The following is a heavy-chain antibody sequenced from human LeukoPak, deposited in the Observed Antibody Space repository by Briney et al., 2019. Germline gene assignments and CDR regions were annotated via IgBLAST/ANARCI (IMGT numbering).Heavy chain of an antibody. CDR2: INPKNGGT. D-gene: IGHD4-23*01. CDR1: GYTFPGHH. Sequence: ASVKVSCKASGYTFPGHHIHWVRQAPGQGLEWMGWINPKNGGTNYAQKFQGRVTMTRDTSINTAFMELSRLNSDDTAVYFCARDGYGGNSFDYWGQGTLVTVSS. V-gene: IGHV1-2*02. J-gene: IGHJ4*02. CDR3: ARDGYGGNSFDY.